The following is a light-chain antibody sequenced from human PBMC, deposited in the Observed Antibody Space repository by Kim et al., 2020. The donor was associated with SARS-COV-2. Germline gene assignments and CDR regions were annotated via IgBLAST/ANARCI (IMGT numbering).Light chain of an antibody. Sequence: GQSITYSCTGTSNDVGSYDIVSWYQQLPGKAPKLVIYEVTKRPSGISSRFSGSKSGNTASLSISGLQTEDEADYSCFSYAGSGTWVFGGGTQLTVL. J-gene: IGLJ2*01. CDR3: FSYAGSGTWV. V-gene: IGLV2-23*02. CDR2: EVT. CDR1: SNDVGSYDI.